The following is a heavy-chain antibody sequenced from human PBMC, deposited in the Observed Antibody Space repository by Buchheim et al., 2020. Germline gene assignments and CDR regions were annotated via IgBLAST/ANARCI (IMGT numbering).Heavy chain of an antibody. V-gene: IGHV3-30-3*01. CDR1: GFTFSSYA. CDR3: VRKSHNGIAAAGDYFEY. Sequence: QVQLVESGGGVVQPGRSLRLSCAASGFTFSSYAMHWVRQAPGKGLEWVAVISSDESNKYYADSVKGRLTIASDNSKNTLYLQMNSRRTEDTAIYYCVRKSHNGIAAAGDYFEYWGQGTL. D-gene: IGHD6-13*01. J-gene: IGHJ4*02. CDR2: ISSDESNK.